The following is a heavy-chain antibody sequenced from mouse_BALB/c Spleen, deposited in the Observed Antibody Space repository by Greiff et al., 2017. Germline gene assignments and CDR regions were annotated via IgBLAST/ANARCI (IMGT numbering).Heavy chain of an antibody. D-gene: IGHD1-1*01. J-gene: IGHJ3*01. CDR3: ARDPNYYGSSWCAY. CDR2: IWAGGST. Sequence: QVQLKESGPGLVAPSQSLSITCTVSGFSLTSYGVHWVRQPPGKGLEWLGVIWAGGSTNYNSALMSRLSISKDNSKSQVFLKMNSLQTDDTAMYYCARDPNYYGSSWCAYWGQGTLVTVSA. V-gene: IGHV2-9*02. CDR1: GFSLTSYG.